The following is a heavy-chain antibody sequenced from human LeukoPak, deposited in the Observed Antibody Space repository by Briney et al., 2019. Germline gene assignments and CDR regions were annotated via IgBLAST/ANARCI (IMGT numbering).Heavy chain of an antibody. CDR3: AKASVRRSWTGWFDP. Sequence: GGSLRLSCAASGFRFSDFSINWVRQAPGKGLEWVAVISYDGSNKYYADSVKGRFTISRDNSKNTLYLQMNSLRAEDTAVYYCAKASVRRSWTGWFDPWGQGTLVTVSS. CDR1: GFRFSDFS. J-gene: IGHJ5*02. D-gene: IGHD6-13*01. CDR2: ISYDGSNK. V-gene: IGHV3-30*18.